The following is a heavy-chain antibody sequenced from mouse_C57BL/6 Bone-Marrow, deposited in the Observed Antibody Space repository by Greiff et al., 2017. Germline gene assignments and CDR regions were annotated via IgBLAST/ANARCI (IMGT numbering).Heavy chain of an antibody. CDR3: ARDGYFDV. Sequence: QVQLQQSGPELVKPGASVKISCKASGYAFSSSWMNWVKQRPGKGLEWIGRIYPGDGDTNYNGKFKGKATLTADKSSSTAYMQLSSLTTEDSAIYYCARDGYFDVWGTGTTVTVSS. V-gene: IGHV1-82*01. J-gene: IGHJ1*03. CDR1: GYAFSSSW. CDR2: IYPGDGDT.